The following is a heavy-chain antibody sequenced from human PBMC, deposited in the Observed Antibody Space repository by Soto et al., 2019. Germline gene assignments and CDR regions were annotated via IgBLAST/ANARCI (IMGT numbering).Heavy chain of an antibody. J-gene: IGHJ5*02. CDR2: ISSSSYT. D-gene: IGHD6-13*01. CDR1: GFTFSDYY. V-gene: IGHV3-11*06. Sequence: GGSLRLSCAASGFTFSDYYMSWIRQAPGRGLEWVSYISSSSYTNYADSVKGRFTISRDNAKNSLYLQMNSLRAEDTAVYYCARQAAGNGFDPWGQGTLVTVSS. CDR3: ARQAAGNGFDP.